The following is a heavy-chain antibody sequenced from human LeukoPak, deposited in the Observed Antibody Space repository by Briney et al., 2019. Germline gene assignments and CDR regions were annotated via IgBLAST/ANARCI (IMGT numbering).Heavy chain of an antibody. J-gene: IGHJ6*02. CDR1: GFTFSSYS. D-gene: IGHD2-2*01. CDR3: ARGSNCSSTSCQGYYYGMDA. CDR2: ISSSSYI. V-gene: IGHV3-21*01. Sequence: AGGSLRLSCAASGFTFSSYSMNWVRQAPGKGLEWVSSISSSSYIYYADSVKGRFTISRDNAKNSLYLQMNSLRAEDTAVYYCARGSNCSSTSCQGYYYGMDAWGQGTTVTVSS.